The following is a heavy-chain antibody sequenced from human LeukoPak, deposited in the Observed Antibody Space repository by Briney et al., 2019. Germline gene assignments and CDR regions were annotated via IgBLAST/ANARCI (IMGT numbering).Heavy chain of an antibody. CDR2: ISSSGSSI. CDR3: ARDLAITGTTVGGPDY. D-gene: IGHD1-7*01. CDR1: GFTFSNYE. V-gene: IGHV3-48*03. Sequence: PGGSQRLSCTASGFTFSNYEMNWARQAPGKGLEWVSYISSSGSSIYYADSVEGRFTISRDNAKNSLYLQMNSLRAEDTAVYFCARDLAITGTTVGGPDYWGQGTLVTVSS. J-gene: IGHJ4*03.